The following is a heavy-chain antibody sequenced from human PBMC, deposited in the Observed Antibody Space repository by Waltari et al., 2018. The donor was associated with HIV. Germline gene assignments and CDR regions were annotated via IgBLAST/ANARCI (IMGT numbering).Heavy chain of an antibody. CDR3: ARDWWQLPSGGYFFDY. V-gene: IGHV1-2*02. CDR2: INPKSGVT. Sequence: QVQLVQSGAEVKKPGASVKVSCTASRFTFTAYYVHWVRQAPGPGFEWMGWINPKSGVTHFAQNLQGRINMTRDTSIKTAYLELSRLQSDDTAVYYCARDWWQLPSGGYFFDYWGQGTLVTVSS. D-gene: IGHD2-15*01. CDR1: RFTFTAYY. J-gene: IGHJ4*02.